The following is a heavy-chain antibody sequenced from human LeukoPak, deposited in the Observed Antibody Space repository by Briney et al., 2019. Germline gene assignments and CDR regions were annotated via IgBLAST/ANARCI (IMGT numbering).Heavy chain of an antibody. CDR1: GYTFTGYY. V-gene: IGHV1-18*04. Sequence: GASVKVSCKASGYTFTGYYMHWVRQAPGQGLEWMGWISAYNGNTNYAQKLQGRVTMTTDTSTSTAYMELSRLRSDDTAVYYCARDQGAGTSFDYYYYMDVWGKGTTVTVSS. D-gene: IGHD6-19*01. CDR2: ISAYNGNT. J-gene: IGHJ6*03. CDR3: ARDQGAGTSFDYYYYMDV.